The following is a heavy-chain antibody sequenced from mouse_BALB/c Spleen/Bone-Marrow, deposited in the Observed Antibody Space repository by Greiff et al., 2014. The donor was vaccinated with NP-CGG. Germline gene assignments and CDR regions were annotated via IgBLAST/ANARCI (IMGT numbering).Heavy chain of an antibody. J-gene: IGHJ2*01. Sequence: VQLQQSGPELVKPGASVKISCKTSGYTFTDYTMHWVKQSHGKSLEWIGHINPNIGGTNYNQKFKGKATLTLDKSSRTAYLELRSRTSEDAAVYYCTRSRYGDYWGQGTTLTVSS. CDR1: GYTFTDYT. CDR3: TRSRYGDY. D-gene: IGHD2-14*01. CDR2: INPNIGGT. V-gene: IGHV1-18*01.